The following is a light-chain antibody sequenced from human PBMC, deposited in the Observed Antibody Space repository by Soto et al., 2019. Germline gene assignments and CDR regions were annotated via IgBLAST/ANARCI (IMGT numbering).Light chain of an antibody. CDR1: QSVNSNY. Sequence: EIVLTQSPGTLSLSPGERATLSCRASQSVNSNYLAWYQQKPGRGPRPLIYGASIRAAVVPDGLSGSGSGTDFTLTISGLEPEEYAVYCCQQYGTSPRTFGQRTKLEIK. CDR2: GAS. CDR3: QQYGTSPRT. J-gene: IGKJ2*02. V-gene: IGKV3-20*01.